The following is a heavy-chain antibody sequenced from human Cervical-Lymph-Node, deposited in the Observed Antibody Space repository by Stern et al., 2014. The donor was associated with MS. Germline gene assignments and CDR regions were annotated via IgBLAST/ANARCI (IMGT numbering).Heavy chain of an antibody. Sequence: VQLVESGGGLVQPGGSLRLSCAASGFTFNSYWMNWVRLAPGKGLEWVANIRQDGSEKYYVDSVKGRFTISRDNAKNSLYLQMHTLRAEDTAMYYCARLPNRDGYNSHFDYWGQGTLVTVSP. D-gene: IGHD5-24*01. V-gene: IGHV3-7*01. J-gene: IGHJ4*02. CDR3: ARLPNRDGYNSHFDY. CDR1: GFTFNSYW. CDR2: IRQDGSEK.